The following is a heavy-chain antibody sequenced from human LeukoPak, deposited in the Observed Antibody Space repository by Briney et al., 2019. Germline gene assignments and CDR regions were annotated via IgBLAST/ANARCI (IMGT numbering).Heavy chain of an antibody. V-gene: IGHV3-21*01. J-gene: IGHJ4*02. Sequence: GGSLRLSCAASGFTFSSYSMNWVRQAPGKGLEWVSSISSSSSYIYYADSVKGRFTISRDNAKNSLYLQMNSLRAEDTAVYYCAREIAARTSFDYWGQGTLVTVS. CDR1: GFTFSSYS. CDR3: AREIAARTSFDY. CDR2: ISSSSSYI. D-gene: IGHD6-6*01.